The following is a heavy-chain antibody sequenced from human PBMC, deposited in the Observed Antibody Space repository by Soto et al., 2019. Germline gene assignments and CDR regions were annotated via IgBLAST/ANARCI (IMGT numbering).Heavy chain of an antibody. D-gene: IGHD5-18*01. CDR1: GFTFSNYG. Sequence: QVQLVESGGGVVQPGRSLRLSCAASGFTFSNYGMHWVRQAPGKGLEWVALISSDGSNKYYADSVKGRFTISRDNSKNPLYLQMNSLRAEDTAVYYCAKDVYTYGSADFWGQGTLVTVSS. CDR2: ISSDGSNK. J-gene: IGHJ4*02. V-gene: IGHV3-30*18. CDR3: AKDVYTYGSADF.